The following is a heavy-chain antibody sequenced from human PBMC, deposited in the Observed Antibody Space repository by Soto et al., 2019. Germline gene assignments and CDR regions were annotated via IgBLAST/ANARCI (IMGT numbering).Heavy chain of an antibody. CDR1: GGSFSGYY. J-gene: IGHJ6*03. Sequence: SETLSLTCAVYGGSFSGYYWSWIRQPPGKGLEWIGEINHSGSTNYNPSLKSRVTISVDTSKNQFSLKLSSVTAADTAVYYCARARSQLTYYVFWSGYTTKYYYYYYYMDVWGKGTTVTVSS. D-gene: IGHD3-3*01. V-gene: IGHV4-34*01. CDR2: INHSGST. CDR3: ARARSQLTYYVFWSGYTTKYYYYYYYMDV.